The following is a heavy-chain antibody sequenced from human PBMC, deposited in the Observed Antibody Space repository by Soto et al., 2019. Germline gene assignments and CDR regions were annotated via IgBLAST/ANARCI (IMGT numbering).Heavy chain of an antibody. V-gene: IGHV4-61*02. CDR2: VYSSGGT. CDR3: ARGQRFSDWFDP. J-gene: IGHJ5*02. CDR1: GGSISSGGYY. D-gene: IGHD3-3*01. Sequence: SETLSLTCTVSGGSISSGGYYWTWIRQPAGKGLEWIGRVYSSGGTHYNPSLKSRVTISLDTSKNQFSLRLLSVTDADTAVYYCARGQRFSDWFDPWGQGTLVTVSS.